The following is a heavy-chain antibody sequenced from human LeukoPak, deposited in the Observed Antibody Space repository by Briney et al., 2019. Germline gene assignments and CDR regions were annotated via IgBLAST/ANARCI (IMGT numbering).Heavy chain of an antibody. V-gene: IGHV3-23*01. Sequence: GGSLRLSCAASGFTFSNYAMSWDRQAPGQGLDWVSAISDSGVTAYYADSVKGRFTISRDNSKSTLYLQMNSLRAEDTAVYYCANLNAPYWGNFDYWGQGTLVTVSS. CDR3: ANLNAPYWGNFDY. J-gene: IGHJ4*02. CDR1: GFTFSNYA. CDR2: ISDSGVTA. D-gene: IGHD3-16*01.